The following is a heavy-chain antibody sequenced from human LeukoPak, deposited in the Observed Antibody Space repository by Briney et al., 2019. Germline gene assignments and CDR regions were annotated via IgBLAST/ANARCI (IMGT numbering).Heavy chain of an antibody. CDR1: GGSIDSYY. Sequence: PSETLSLTCTVSGGSIDSYYWSWIRQPPGRGLEWIGYIYYTGSTEYHPSLKSRVTISLDTSKNQFSLKLTSVTAADTAVYYCARVYQSAEYYFDYWGQGNLVSVSS. V-gene: IGHV4-59*01. J-gene: IGHJ4*02. D-gene: IGHD2-2*01. CDR3: ARVYQSAEYYFDY. CDR2: IYYTGST.